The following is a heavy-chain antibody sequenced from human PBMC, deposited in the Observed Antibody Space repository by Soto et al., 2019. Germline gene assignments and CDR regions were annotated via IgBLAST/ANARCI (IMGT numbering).Heavy chain of an antibody. CDR2: IIPIFGTA. D-gene: IGHD6-13*01. Sequence: ASVKVSCKASGGTFSSYAISWVRQAPGQGLEWMGGIIPIFGTANYAQKFQGRVTITADESTSTAYMELSSLRSEDTAVYYCAGRPGGIAAAWWFDPWAQRTLVTVSS. CDR1: GGTFSSYA. V-gene: IGHV1-69*13. CDR3: AGRPGGIAAAWWFDP. J-gene: IGHJ5*02.